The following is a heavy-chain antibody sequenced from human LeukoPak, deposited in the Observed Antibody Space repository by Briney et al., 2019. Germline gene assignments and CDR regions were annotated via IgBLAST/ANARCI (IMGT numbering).Heavy chain of an antibody. CDR3: AKGYCSGRGCDYFDF. J-gene: IGHJ4*02. CDR1: GFTFRSSA. Sequence: GGSLRLSCAASGFTFRSSALSWVRQAPGKGLEWVSLIADNADSTYYADSMRGRFTISRDNSKNTVYLQMNSLRGDDTALYYCAKGYCSGRGCDYFDFWGQGAWSPSPQ. V-gene: IGHV3-23*01. D-gene: IGHD6-19*01. CDR2: IADNADST.